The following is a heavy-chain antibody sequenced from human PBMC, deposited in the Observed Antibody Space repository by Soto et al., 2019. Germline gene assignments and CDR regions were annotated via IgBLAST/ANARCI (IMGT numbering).Heavy chain of an antibody. CDR1: GGTISSGGYY. CDR2: IYYSGST. D-gene: IGHD7-27*01. V-gene: IGHV4-31*03. CDR3: ARVWGMTPDF. J-gene: IGHJ4*02. Sequence: SETLSLTCTVSGGTISSGGYYWSWIRQHPGKGLEWIGYIYYSGSTYYNPSLKSRVTISVDTSKNQFSLKLSSVTAADTAVYYCARVWGMTPDFWGQGTLVTVSS.